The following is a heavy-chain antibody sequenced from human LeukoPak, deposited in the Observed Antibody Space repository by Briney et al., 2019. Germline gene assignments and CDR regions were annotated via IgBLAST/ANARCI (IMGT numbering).Heavy chain of an antibody. CDR2: INSDGSST. CDR3: ARGRGPYGWFDP. Sequence: GGSLRLSCAASGFTFSSHWIYWVRQAPGKGLVWVSRINSDGSSTSYADSVKGRFTISRDSAKNTLYLQMNSLRAEDTAVYYCARGRGPYGWFDPWGQGTLVTVSS. CDR1: GFTFSSHW. D-gene: IGHD3-10*01. J-gene: IGHJ5*02. V-gene: IGHV3-74*01.